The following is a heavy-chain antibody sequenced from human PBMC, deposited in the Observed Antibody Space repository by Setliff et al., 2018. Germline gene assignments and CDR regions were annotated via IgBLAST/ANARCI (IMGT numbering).Heavy chain of an antibody. J-gene: IGHJ4*02. CDR2: ISPSSSHI. CDR1: GFTFSTYS. V-gene: IGHV3-21*01. D-gene: IGHD3-10*01. CDR3: ARSRGVTMATQYFDH. Sequence: PGGSLRLSCAASGFTFSTYSMIWVRQAPGKGLEWVSSISPSSSHIYYADSVKGRFTISRDNAENSLHPQLNSLRAEDTAVYYCARSRGVTMATQYFDHWGQGALVTVSS.